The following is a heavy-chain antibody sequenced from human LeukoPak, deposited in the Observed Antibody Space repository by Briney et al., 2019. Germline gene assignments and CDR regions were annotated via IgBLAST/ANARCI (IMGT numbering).Heavy chain of an antibody. Sequence: SVKVSCKASGGTFSKYTISWVRQRPGQGLEWMGGITPLFGTANYAQKFQGRVTITADESTSTAYMELSSLRSEDTAVYYCARTLEGDESYWGQGTLVTVSS. CDR2: ITPLFGTA. CDR1: GGTFSKYT. V-gene: IGHV1-69*13. D-gene: IGHD2-21*01. J-gene: IGHJ4*02. CDR3: ARTLEGDESY.